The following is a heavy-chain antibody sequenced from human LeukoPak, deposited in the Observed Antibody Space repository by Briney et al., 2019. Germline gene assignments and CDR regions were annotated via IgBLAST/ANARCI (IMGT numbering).Heavy chain of an antibody. CDR2: INHSGRT. CDR3: ARTSGFFDSSGFYQQNPYYFQY. Sequence: KSSETLSLTCTVSGGSISSYYWSWIRQAPGKGLEWIGDINHSGRTNYNPSLQRRVSISVDTSKNQFSLNVTSVTGADTAVYYCARTSGFFDSSGFYQQNPYYFQYWGQGVLVTVSS. J-gene: IGHJ4*02. D-gene: IGHD3-22*01. CDR1: GGSISSYY. V-gene: IGHV4-34*01.